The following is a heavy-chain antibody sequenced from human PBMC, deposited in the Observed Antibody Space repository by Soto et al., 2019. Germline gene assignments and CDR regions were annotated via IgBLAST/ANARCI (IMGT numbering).Heavy chain of an antibody. CDR2: ISASGAIT. CDR1: GNTFNIYA. CDR3: AKDPNGDYVGAFDS. J-gene: IGHJ4*02. Sequence: EVQLLESGGGLVQPGGSLRLSCAASGNTFNIYAMTWVRQAPGKGLEWVSSISASGAITYYTDSVKGRLTVSRDNSKKTLYLQMTSLRADDTALYYCAKDPNGDYVGAFDSWGQGTLVTVSS. V-gene: IGHV3-23*01. D-gene: IGHD4-17*01.